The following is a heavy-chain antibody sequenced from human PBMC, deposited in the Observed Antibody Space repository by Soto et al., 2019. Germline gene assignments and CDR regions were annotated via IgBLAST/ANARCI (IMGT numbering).Heavy chain of an antibody. V-gene: IGHV1-46*03. D-gene: IGHD2-2*01. CDR2: INPSGGIT. Sequence: ASVKVSCKASGYSFTSYYMHWVRQAPGQGLEWMGIINPSGGITSYGQKFQGRVTMTRDTSTSTVYMELSSLRSEDTAVYYCARTIGYCSSTSCYYDAFDIWGQGTMVTVSS. CDR3: ARTIGYCSSTSCYYDAFDI. J-gene: IGHJ3*02. CDR1: GYSFTSYY.